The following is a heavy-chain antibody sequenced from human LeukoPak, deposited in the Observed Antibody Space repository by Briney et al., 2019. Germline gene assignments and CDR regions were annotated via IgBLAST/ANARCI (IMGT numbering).Heavy chain of an antibody. D-gene: IGHD3-16*01. V-gene: IGHV5-51*01. CDR1: GYIFTDYL. Sequence: GDSLKISVKRSGYIFTDYLISWLRQMPGKGLDWMGIIDPGHSDTTYSPSFQGQVTISSHESISPAYIQWRSLKASDNDMYYCARLNRGTYLGDYWGQGTLVTVSS. CDR2: IDPGHSDT. J-gene: IGHJ4*02. CDR3: ARLNRGTYLGDY.